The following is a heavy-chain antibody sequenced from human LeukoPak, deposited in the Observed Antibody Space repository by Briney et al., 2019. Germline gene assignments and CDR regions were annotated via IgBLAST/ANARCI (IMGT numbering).Heavy chain of an antibody. CDR1: GGSISSSNW. D-gene: IGHD1-1*01. Sequence: PSETLSLTCAVSGGSISSSNWWSWVRHPPGKGLEWIGEIYHSGSTNYNPSLKSRVTISVDKSKNQFSLKLSSVTAADTAVYYCARGGKLERRPPYYYYGMDVWGKGTTVTVSS. CDR3: ARGGKLERRPPYYYYGMDV. V-gene: IGHV4-4*02. CDR2: IYHSGST. J-gene: IGHJ6*04.